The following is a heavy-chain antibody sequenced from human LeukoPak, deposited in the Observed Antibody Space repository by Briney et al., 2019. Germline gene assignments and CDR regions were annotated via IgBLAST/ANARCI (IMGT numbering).Heavy chain of an antibody. Sequence: PGGSLRLSCAASGFTFSSYAMSWVRQAPGKGLEWVSAISGSGGTTYYADSVKGRFFISRDNSKNTLYLQMNSPRAEDTAVYYCAKGQWLPRDYWGQGTLVTVSS. CDR3: AKGQWLPRDY. CDR1: GFTFSSYA. D-gene: IGHD6-19*01. CDR2: ISGSGGTT. V-gene: IGHV3-23*01. J-gene: IGHJ4*02.